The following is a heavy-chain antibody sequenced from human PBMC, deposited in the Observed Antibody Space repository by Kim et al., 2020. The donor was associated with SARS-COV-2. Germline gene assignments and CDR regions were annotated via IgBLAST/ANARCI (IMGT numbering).Heavy chain of an antibody. D-gene: IGHD4-17*01. J-gene: IGHJ4*02. Sequence: GGSLRLSCAASGFTFSSYWMHWVRQAPGKGLVWVSRINTDGSSTSYADSVKGRFTISRDNAKNTLYLQMNSLRAEDTAVYYCARDRGGDEADYWGQGTLVTVSS. V-gene: IGHV3-74*01. CDR2: INTDGSST. CDR3: ARDRGGDEADY. CDR1: GFTFSSYW.